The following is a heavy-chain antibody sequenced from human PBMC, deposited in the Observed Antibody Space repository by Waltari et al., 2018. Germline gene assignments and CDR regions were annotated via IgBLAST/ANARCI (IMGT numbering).Heavy chain of an antibody. CDR3: LFVDTALIIPDVFDL. J-gene: IGHJ3*01. Sequence: EVQLVESGGGLVKPGGSLRLSCSASGFPFRTAWMNWRRQAPGKGLEWVGRIKSTVDGGTTDYAAPVQGRFTISRDDSKNTLYLQMSSLRTEDTAVYYCLFVDTALIIPDVFDLWGQGTLVTVSS. V-gene: IGHV3-15*01. CDR1: GFPFRTAW. CDR2: IKSTVDGGTT. D-gene: IGHD5-18*01.